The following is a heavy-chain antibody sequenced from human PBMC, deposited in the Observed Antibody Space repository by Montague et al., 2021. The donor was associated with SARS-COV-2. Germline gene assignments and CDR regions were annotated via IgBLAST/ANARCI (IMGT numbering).Heavy chain of an antibody. Sequence: PALVKPTQTLTLTCTFSGFSLSTSGMCVSWIRQPPGKALEWLALIDWDGDKYYSTSLKTRLTISKDTSKNQVVLTMTNMNPVDTATYYCARIDPEQMVGGGAGTMTGQRYFDYWGQGTLVTVSS. J-gene: IGHJ4*02. CDR2: IDWDGDK. CDR1: GFSLSTSGMC. V-gene: IGHV2-70*01. CDR3: ARIDPEQMVGGGAGTMTGQRYFDY. D-gene: IGHD6-13*01.